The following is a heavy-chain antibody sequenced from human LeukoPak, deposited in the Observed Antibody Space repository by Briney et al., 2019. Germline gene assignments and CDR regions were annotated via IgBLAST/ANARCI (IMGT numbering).Heavy chain of an antibody. Sequence: SETLSLTCTVSGGSISSYYWSWIRQPPGEGLEWIGYIYYSGSTNYNPSLKSRVTMSVDTSKNQFSLKLSSVTAADTAVYYCARRLRGHWFDPWGQGTLVTVSS. CDR2: IYYSGST. CDR3: ARRLRGHWFDP. V-gene: IGHV4-59*01. D-gene: IGHD2-8*01. CDR1: GGSISSYY. J-gene: IGHJ5*02.